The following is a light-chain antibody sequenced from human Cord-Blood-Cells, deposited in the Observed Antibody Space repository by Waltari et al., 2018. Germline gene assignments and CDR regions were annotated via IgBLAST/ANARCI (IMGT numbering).Light chain of an antibody. J-gene: IGLJ2*01. CDR3: CSYAGSSTVV. Sequence: QSALTQPPSVSRSPGQSITISCTGTSRDVGSYNLVSWYQQHPGKAPKLRIYEGSKRPSGVSNRFSGSKSGNTASLTISGLQAEDEADYYCCSYAGSSTVVFGGGTKLTVL. CDR2: EGS. V-gene: IGLV2-23*01. CDR1: SRDVGSYNL.